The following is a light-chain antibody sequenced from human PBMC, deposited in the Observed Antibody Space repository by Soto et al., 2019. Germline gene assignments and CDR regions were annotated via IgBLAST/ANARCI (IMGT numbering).Light chain of an antibody. Sequence: EIVLTQSPGPLSLSPGERATLSCRASQSVSSSYLAWYQQTPGQAPRLLIYGASSRATGIPDRFSGSGSGTDFTLTISRLDPEDAAVYYCHQYGSSPDTFGQGTKVEIK. CDR3: HQYGSSPDT. V-gene: IGKV3-20*01. CDR2: GAS. CDR1: QSVSSSY. J-gene: IGKJ1*01.